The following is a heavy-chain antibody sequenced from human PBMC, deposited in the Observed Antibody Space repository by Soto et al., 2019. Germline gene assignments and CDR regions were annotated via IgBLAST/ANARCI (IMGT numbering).Heavy chain of an antibody. CDR1: GFSLITGGVS. Sequence: QITLKESGPTQVKPTQTLTLTCTFSGFSLITGGVSVAWIRQPPGKALEWLALISGDDEKRYSPSLSSTLTIXTATTKNQVVFTMTNMDPLDTATYYCSHRRGMIMDVWGQGTTVTVSS. J-gene: IGHJ6*02. CDR3: SHRRGMIMDV. D-gene: IGHD3-16*01. V-gene: IGHV2-5*02. CDR2: ISGDDEK.